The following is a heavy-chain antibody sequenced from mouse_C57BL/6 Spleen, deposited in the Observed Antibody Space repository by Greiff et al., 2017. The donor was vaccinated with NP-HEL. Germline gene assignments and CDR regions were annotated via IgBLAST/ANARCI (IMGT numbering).Heavy chain of an antibody. CDR2: ISSGSSTI. CDR1: GFTFSDYG. V-gene: IGHV5-17*01. D-gene: IGHD2-1*01. J-gene: IGHJ4*01. CDR3: ARLSLLSFYAMDY. Sequence: DVKLVESGGGLVKPGGSLKLSCAASGFTFSDYGMHWVRQAPEKGLEWVAYISSGSSTIYYADTVKGRFPISRDNAKNTLFLQMTSLRSEDTAMYYCARLSLLSFYAMDYWGQGTSVTVSS.